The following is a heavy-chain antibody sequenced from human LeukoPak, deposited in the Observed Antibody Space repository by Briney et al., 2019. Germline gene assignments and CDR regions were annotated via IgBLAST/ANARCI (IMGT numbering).Heavy chain of an antibody. V-gene: IGHV3-49*04. Sequence: GGSLRLYCKASGFTIGDYAMSWVRPAPGNGLERAGFIRSKAYGGTTEYAAPVKGRFTISRDDSKSIAYLQMNSLKTEDTAVYYCTRDRLVVVAAFYYYYYGMDVWGQGTTVTVSS. J-gene: IGHJ6*02. D-gene: IGHD2-15*01. CDR3: TRDRLVVVAAFYYYYYGMDV. CDR1: GFTIGDYA. CDR2: IRSKAYGGTT.